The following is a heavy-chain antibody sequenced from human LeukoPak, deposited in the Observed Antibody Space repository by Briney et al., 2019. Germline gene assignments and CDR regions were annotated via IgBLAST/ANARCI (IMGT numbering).Heavy chain of an antibody. D-gene: IGHD3-22*01. CDR2: ISTRSGTYT. Sequence: GGSLRLSCAASGLTFSSYSFHWVRQAPGKGLEWFSSISTRSGTYTYYADSVKGRFIISRDNAKNSLYLQMNSLRSDDTAVYYCASSGAISMIRNNWFDPWGQGTLVTVSA. CDR3: ASSGAISMIRNNWFDP. CDR1: GLTFSSYS. J-gene: IGHJ5*02. V-gene: IGHV3-21*01.